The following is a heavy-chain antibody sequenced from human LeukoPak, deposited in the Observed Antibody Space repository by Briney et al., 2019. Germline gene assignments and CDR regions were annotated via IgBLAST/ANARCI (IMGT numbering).Heavy chain of an antibody. D-gene: IGHD3-10*01. CDR2: INHSGST. V-gene: IGHV4-34*01. J-gene: IGHJ5*02. CDR3: ARHLLLWFNWFDP. CDR1: GGSISSYY. Sequence: SETLSLTCTVSGGSISSYYWSWIRQPPGKGLEWIGEINHSGSTNYNPSLKSRVTISVDTSKNQFSLKLSSVTAADTAVYYCARHLLLWFNWFDPWGQGTLVTVSS.